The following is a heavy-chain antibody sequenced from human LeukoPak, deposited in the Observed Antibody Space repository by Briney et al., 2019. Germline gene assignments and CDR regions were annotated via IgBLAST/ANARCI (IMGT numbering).Heavy chain of an antibody. CDR3: AKDRRAYCSSTSCSFDY. V-gene: IGHV3-33*06. CDR1: GFTFSSYG. Sequence: GGSLRLSCAASGFTFSSYGMHWVRQAPGKGLEWVAVIWYDGSNKYYADSVKGRFTISRDNSKNTLYLQMNSLRAEDTAVYYCAKDRRAYCSSTSCSFDYWGQGTLVTVSS. D-gene: IGHD2-2*01. J-gene: IGHJ4*02. CDR2: IWYDGSNK.